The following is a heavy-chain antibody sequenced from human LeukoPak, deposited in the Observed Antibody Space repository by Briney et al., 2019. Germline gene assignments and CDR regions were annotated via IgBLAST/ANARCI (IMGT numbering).Heavy chain of an antibody. CDR2: IIPVFGTA. Sequence: SVKVSCKASGGTFISYAISWVRQAPGQGLEWVGGIIPVFGTANYAQKFQGRVTITADESTSTAYMELSSLRSEDTAVYYCARAEGIAPEFDYWGQGTLVTVSS. D-gene: IGHD6-13*01. CDR3: ARAEGIAPEFDY. CDR1: GGTFISYA. J-gene: IGHJ4*02. V-gene: IGHV1-69*13.